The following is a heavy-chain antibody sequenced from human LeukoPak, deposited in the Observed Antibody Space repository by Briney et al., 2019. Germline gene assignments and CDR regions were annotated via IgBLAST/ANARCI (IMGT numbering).Heavy chain of an antibody. CDR2: ISGSGSTT. J-gene: IGHJ5*02. V-gene: IGHV3-23*01. CDR3: AKSTASGSGWFDP. D-gene: IGHD3-10*01. Sequence: TGGSLRLSYAASGFSFSSYAMTWVRRAPGTGLEWVSTISGSGSTTYYADSVKGRFTISRDNYKNTLYLQMNSLRVEDTALYYCAKSTASGSGWFDPWGQGTLVTVSS. CDR1: GFSFSSYA.